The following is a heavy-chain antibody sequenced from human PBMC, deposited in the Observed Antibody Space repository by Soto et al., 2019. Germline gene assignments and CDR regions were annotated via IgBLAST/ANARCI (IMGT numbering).Heavy chain of an antibody. Sequence: QVQLVESGGGVVQPGRSLRLSCAASGFTFSSYGMHWVRQAPGKGLEWVAVISYDGGNKYCADSVKGRFTISRDNSKNTRYVQLNSPRPEDTAVYYCAKVSSAWSLWSGVDSWGQGTLVTVSS. D-gene: IGHD6-19*01. J-gene: IGHJ5*01. V-gene: IGHV3-30*18. CDR2: ISYDGGNK. CDR3: AKVSSAWSLWSGVDS. CDR1: GFTFSSYG.